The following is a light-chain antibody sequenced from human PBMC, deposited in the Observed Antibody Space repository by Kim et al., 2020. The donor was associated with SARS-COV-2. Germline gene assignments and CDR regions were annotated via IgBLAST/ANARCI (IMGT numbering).Light chain of an antibody. V-gene: IGKV3-11*01. Sequence: EIVLTQSPATLSLSPGERATLSCRASQSVSSYLAWYQQKPGQAPRLLIYDASNRATGIPARFSGSGSGTDFTLTINSLEPEDFAVYYCQQRSNWPSYTFGQGTKLEI. CDR2: DAS. J-gene: IGKJ2*01. CDR3: QQRSNWPSYT. CDR1: QSVSSY.